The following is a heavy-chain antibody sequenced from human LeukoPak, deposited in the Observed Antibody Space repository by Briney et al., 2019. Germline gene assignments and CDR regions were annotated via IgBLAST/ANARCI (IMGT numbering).Heavy chain of an antibody. CDR1: GGTFSSYA. CDR2: IIPIFGTA. J-gene: IGHJ4*02. Sequence: ASVKVSCKASGGTFSSYAISWVRQAPGQGLEWMGGIIPIFGTANYAQKFQGRVTITADESTSTAYMELSSLRSEDTAVYYCARGHVNSYYYDSSGYYSPVYFDYWGQGTLVTVSS. CDR3: ARGHVNSYYYDSSGYYSPVYFDY. D-gene: IGHD3-22*01. V-gene: IGHV1-69*13.